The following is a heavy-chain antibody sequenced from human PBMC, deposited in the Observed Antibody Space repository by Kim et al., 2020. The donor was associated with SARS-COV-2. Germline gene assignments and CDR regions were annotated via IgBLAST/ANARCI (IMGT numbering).Heavy chain of an antibody. V-gene: IGHV3-21*01. J-gene: IGHJ6*02. CDR2: ISSSRTYI. Sequence: GGSLRLSCTASGFTFSSYSMNWVRQAPGKGLEWVSSISSSRTYIYYADSVKGRFTISRDNAKNSLYLQMNSLRAEDTAVYYCARWLGPSSGWKREYCYYGVDVWGQGTTVTVSS. D-gene: IGHD6-19*01. CDR3: ARWLGPSSGWKREYCYYGVDV. CDR1: GFTFSSYS.